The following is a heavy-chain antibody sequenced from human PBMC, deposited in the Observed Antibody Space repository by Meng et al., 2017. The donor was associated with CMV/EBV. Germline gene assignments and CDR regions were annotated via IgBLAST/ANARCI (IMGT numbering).Heavy chain of an antibody. D-gene: IGHD5-12*01. CDR3: ERDRRGWSPNFAP. CDR2: IYISETT. Sequence: GPVMLTETVSLSATVCGCCMIIYDCSWIWNPAGQGLEWIGRIYISETTNSNHSLTRRVTMSVATSTTKFSLTLSSVSAADAAVYYCERDRRGWSPNFAPWGQGTLVTVSS. CDR1: GCCMIIYD. V-gene: IGHV4-4*07. J-gene: IGHJ5*02.